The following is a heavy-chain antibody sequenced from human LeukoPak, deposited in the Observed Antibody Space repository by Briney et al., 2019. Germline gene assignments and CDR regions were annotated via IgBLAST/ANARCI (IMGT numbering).Heavy chain of an antibody. V-gene: IGHV4-34*01. CDR2: INHSGST. D-gene: IGHD2-15*01. CDR3: ARGRRWHYYYGMDV. CDR1: GGSFSGYY. J-gene: IGHJ6*02. Sequence: SETLSLTCAVYGGSFSGYYWSWIRQPPEKGLEWIGEINHSGSTNYNPSLKSRVTISVDTSKNQFSLKLSSVTAADTAVYYCARGRRWHYYYGMDVWGQGTTVTVSS.